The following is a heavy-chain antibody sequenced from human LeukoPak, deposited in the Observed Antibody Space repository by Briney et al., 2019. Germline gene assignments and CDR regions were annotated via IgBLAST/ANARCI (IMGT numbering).Heavy chain of an antibody. CDR1: GFTFSSYT. D-gene: IGHD2-21*02. J-gene: IGHJ4*02. V-gene: IGHV3-23*01. Sequence: GGSLRLSCAASGFTFSSYTMSWVRQVPGKGLEWVSVISGSGDNTYYADSVKGRFTISRDSVKNSLYLQMNSLRAEDTAVYYCARFRTWGDKAFDYWGQGTLVTVSS. CDR2: ISGSGDNT. CDR3: ARFRTWGDKAFDY.